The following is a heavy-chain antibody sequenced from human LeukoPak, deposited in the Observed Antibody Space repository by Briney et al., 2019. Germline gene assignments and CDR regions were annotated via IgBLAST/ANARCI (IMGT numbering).Heavy chain of an antibody. CDR2: VNHRGGT. J-gene: IGHJ4*03. CDR1: GGSFTGYY. V-gene: IGHV4-34*01. Sequence: SETLSLTCAVYGGSFTGYYWSWMRQSPGKGLQWIAEVNHRGGTNYNPSVKGRVTISVDTSKNQFSLKVTSLTAADTAVYYCARGPTISETGYFDYWGQGTLITVSS. D-gene: IGHD1-1*01. CDR3: ARGPTISETGYFDY.